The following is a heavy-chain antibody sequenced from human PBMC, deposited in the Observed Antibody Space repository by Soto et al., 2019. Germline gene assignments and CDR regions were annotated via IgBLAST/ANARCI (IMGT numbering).Heavy chain of an antibody. V-gene: IGHV3-23*01. CDR1: GFTFSSYA. CDR3: AKTTDFWSGYLDY. D-gene: IGHD3-3*01. J-gene: IGHJ4*02. CDR2: ISGGGSNK. Sequence: GGSLRLSCAASGFTFSSYAMSWVRQAPGKGLEWVSVISGGGSNKYYADSVKGRFTISRDNSKNTLYLQMNSLRAEDTAVYYCAKTTDFWSGYLDYWGQGTLVTVSS.